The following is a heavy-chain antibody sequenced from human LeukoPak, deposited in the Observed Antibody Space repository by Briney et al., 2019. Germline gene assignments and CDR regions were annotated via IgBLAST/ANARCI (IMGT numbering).Heavy chain of an antibody. CDR1: GGSISSYY. Sequence: SETLSLTCTVSGGSISSYYWSWIRQPPGKGLEWIGYIYYSGSTNYNPSLKSRVTISVDTSKYQFSLKLSSVTAADTAVYYCARVPTYGSGSYYNYYYYMDVWGKGTTVTVSS. CDR3: ARVPTYGSGSYYNYYYYMDV. D-gene: IGHD3-10*01. J-gene: IGHJ6*03. V-gene: IGHV4-59*01. CDR2: IYYSGST.